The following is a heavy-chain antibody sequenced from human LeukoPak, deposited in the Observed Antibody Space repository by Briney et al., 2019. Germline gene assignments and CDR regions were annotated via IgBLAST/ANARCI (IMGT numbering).Heavy chain of an antibody. D-gene: IGHD3-16*02. V-gene: IGHV3-30-3*01. CDR1: GFTFSSYA. Sequence: GRSLRLSCAASGFTFSSYAMHWVRQAPGKGLEWVAVISYDGSNKYYADSVKGRFTISRDNSKNTLYLQMNSLRAEDTAVYYCAKDRYYDYVWGSYRPNYFDYWGQGTLVTVSS. J-gene: IGHJ4*02. CDR2: ISYDGSNK. CDR3: AKDRYYDYVWGSYRPNYFDY.